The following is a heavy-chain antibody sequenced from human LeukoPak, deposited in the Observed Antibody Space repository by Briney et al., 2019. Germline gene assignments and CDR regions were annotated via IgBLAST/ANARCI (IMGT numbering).Heavy chain of an antibody. J-gene: IGHJ6*03. CDR3: ARGGRSFYYYYMDV. D-gene: IGHD2-15*01. CDR2: VYTSGTT. Sequence: SETLSLTCTVSGASITTDSWSWIRQPAGKGLEWIGRVYTSGTTNYNPSLKSRVTISVDTSKNQFSLKLSSVTAADTAVYYCARGGRSFYYYYMDVWGKGTTVTVSS. CDR1: GASITTDS. V-gene: IGHV4-4*07.